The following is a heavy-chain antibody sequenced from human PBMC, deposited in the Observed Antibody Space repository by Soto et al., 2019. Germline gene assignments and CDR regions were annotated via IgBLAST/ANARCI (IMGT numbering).Heavy chain of an antibody. CDR1: GGSISSYY. Sequence: QVQLQESGPGLVKPSETLSLTCTVSGGSISSYYWSWIRQPPGKGLEWIGYIYYSGSTNYNPSLKSRVTISVDTSKNQFSLNLSSVTAADPAVYYCARIARRYYFDYWGQGTLVTVSS. CDR2: IYYSGST. J-gene: IGHJ4*02. CDR3: ARIARRYYFDY. V-gene: IGHV4-59*08.